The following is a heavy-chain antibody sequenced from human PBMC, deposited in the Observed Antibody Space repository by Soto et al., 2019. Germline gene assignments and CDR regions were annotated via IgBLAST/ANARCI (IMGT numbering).Heavy chain of an antibody. CDR1: GFTFSSYS. CDR2: ISSSSSYI. D-gene: IGHD3-16*02. CDR3: ARDPPKAYYDYIWGSYRHFDY. Sequence: PGGSLRLSCAASGFTFSSYSMNWVRQAPGKGLEWVSSISSSSSYIYYADSVKGRFTISRDNAKNSLYLQMNSLRAEDTAVYYCARDPPKAYYDYIWGSYRHFDYWGQGTLVTVSS. V-gene: IGHV3-21*01. J-gene: IGHJ4*02.